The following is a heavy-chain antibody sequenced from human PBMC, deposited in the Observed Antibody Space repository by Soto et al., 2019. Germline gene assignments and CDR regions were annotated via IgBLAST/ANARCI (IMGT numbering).Heavy chain of an antibody. J-gene: IGHJ3*02. CDR2: ISSNGGST. D-gene: IGHD3-22*01. Sequence: GGSLRLSCSASGFTFSSYAMHWVRQAPGKGLEYVSAISSNGGSTYYADSVKGRFTISRDNSKNTLYLQMSSLRAEDTAVYYCVKSLPRRRGYDSSGDAFDIWGQGTMVTVSS. CDR1: GFTFSSYA. CDR3: VKSLPRRRGYDSSGDAFDI. V-gene: IGHV3-64D*08.